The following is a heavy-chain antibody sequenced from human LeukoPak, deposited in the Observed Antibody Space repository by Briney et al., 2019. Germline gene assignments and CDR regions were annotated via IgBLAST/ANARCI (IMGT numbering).Heavy chain of an antibody. Sequence: GASVKFSCKASGYTFNGYGINWVRQAPGQGLEWMGIINPSGGSTSYAQKFQGRVTMTRDTSTSTVYMELSSLRSEDTAVYYCARARAVAGYGDFDYWGQGTLVTVSS. CDR2: INPSGGST. J-gene: IGHJ4*02. D-gene: IGHD6-19*01. CDR3: ARARAVAGYGDFDY. V-gene: IGHV1-46*02. CDR1: GYTFNGYG.